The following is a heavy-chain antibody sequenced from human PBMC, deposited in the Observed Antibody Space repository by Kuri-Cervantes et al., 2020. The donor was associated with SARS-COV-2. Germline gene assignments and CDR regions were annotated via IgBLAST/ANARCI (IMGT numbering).Heavy chain of an antibody. CDR1: GYTFTSYY. D-gene: IGHD3-3*01. CDR2: INPSGGST. J-gene: IGHJ5*02. CDR3: ARDALPTIFGVVIIYWFDP. Sequence: ASVKVSCKASGYTFTSYYMHWVRQAPGQGLEWMGIINPSGGSTSYAQKFQGRVTMTRDTSTSTVYMELSSLRSEDTAVYYCARDALPTIFGVVIIYWFDPWGRGTLVTVSS. V-gene: IGHV1-46*01.